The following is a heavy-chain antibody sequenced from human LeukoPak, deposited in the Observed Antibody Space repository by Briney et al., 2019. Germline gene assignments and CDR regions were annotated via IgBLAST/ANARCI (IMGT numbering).Heavy chain of an antibody. Sequence: PGGSLRLSCVASGFTFSSYWMNWVRQAPGKGLEWVANIKQAGSEKYYLDSVKGRFTISRDSAKNSLDLQMNSLRVEDTAVYYCARSSGYDRHYYYGMDVWGQGTTVTVSS. CDR2: IKQAGSEK. CDR3: ARSSGYDRHYYYGMDV. V-gene: IGHV3-7*01. D-gene: IGHD5-12*01. J-gene: IGHJ6*02. CDR1: GFTFSSYW.